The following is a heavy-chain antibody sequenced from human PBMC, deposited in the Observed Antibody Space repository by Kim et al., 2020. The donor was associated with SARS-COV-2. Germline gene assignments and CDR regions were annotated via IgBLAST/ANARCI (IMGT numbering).Heavy chain of an antibody. CDR1: GYSFTDYY. CDR2: INPNNCET. Sequence: ASVKVSCKASGYSFTDYYMHWVRQAPGQGLEWMGRINPNNCETIYAQKFQGRFSMTRGTSISTAYMDLSRLTSDDTAVYYCARDEGTGSSQDYWGQGPLVTVSS. J-gene: IGHJ4*02. V-gene: IGHV1-2*06. D-gene: IGHD2-8*02. CDR3: ARDEGTGSSQDY.